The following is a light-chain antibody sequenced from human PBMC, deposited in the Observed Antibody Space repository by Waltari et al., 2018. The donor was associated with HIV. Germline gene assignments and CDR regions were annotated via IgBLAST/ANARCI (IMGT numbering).Light chain of an antibody. CDR3: QQYDHLPIT. J-gene: IGKJ5*01. CDR2: DAS. Sequence: DIQMTQSPSSLSASVGDRVTITCQASQDISNFLNWFKHKPGKAPKLLIYDASSLETGVPSRFSGSASGTYFTLTISSLQPEDIATYFCQQYDHLPITFGQGTRLEIK. V-gene: IGKV1-33*01. CDR1: QDISNF.